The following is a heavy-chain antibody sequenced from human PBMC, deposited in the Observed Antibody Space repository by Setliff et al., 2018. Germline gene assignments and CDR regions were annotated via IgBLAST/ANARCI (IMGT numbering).Heavy chain of an antibody. Sequence: SETLSLTCTVSGYSISSGYYWGWIRQPPGKGLEWIGSIYHSGSTYYNPSLKSRVTISVDTSNNQFSLKLSSVTAADTAVYYCARVAGGDWKKRGMDVWGQGTTVTVSS. CDR2: IYHSGST. D-gene: IGHD1-1*01. CDR1: GYSISSGYY. CDR3: ARVAGGDWKKRGMDV. J-gene: IGHJ6*02. V-gene: IGHV4-38-2*02.